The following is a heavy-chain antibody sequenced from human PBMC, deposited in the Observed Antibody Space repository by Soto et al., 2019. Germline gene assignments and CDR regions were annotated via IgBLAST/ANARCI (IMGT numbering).Heavy chain of an antibody. V-gene: IGHV1-2*04. D-gene: IGHD2-2*02. Sequence: QVQLVQSGAEVKKPGASVKVSCKASGYTFTGYYMHWVRQAPGQGLEWMGWINPNSGGTNYAQKFQGWVTMTRDTSIRTAYMELSRLRSDDTAVYYCARDYVPAAIAAPTPTYYYYGMDVWGQGTTVTVSS. CDR3: ARDYVPAAIAAPTPTYYYYGMDV. CDR1: GYTFTGYY. J-gene: IGHJ6*02. CDR2: INPNSGGT.